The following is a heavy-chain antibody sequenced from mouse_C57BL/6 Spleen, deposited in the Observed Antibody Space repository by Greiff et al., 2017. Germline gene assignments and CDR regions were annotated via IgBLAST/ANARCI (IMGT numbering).Heavy chain of an antibody. J-gene: IGHJ4*01. CDR2: ISYDGSN. Sequence: EVKLQESGPGLVKPSQSLSLTCSVTGYSITSGYYWNWIRQFPGNKLEWMGYISYDGSNNYNPSLKNRISITRDTSKNQFFLKLHSVTTEDTATYYCERAADYVAMDYWGQGTSVTVSS. V-gene: IGHV3-6*01. CDR3: ERAADYVAMDY. CDR1: GYSITSGYY.